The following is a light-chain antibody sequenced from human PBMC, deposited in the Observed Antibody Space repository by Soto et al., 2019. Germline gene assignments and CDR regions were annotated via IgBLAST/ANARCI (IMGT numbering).Light chain of an antibody. CDR1: QTVSSN. CDR2: GAS. V-gene: IGKV3-15*01. CDR3: QQYNDWPPFT. Sequence: EIVMTQSPATLSVSPGERATLSCRASQTVSSNLAWYQQKPGQAPRLLIHGASTWAAGIPARFSGSGSGTEFTLTISSLQSEDFAVYYCQQYNDWPPFTVGPGTRVDIK. J-gene: IGKJ3*01.